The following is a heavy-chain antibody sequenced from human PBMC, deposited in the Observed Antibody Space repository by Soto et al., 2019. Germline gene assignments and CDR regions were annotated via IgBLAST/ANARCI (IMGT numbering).Heavy chain of an antibody. CDR2: TYYRSKWYN. CDR3: ARSIAVAGGYYYYGMDV. CDR1: GDGVSSNSAA. V-gene: IGHV6-1*01. J-gene: IGHJ6*02. D-gene: IGHD6-19*01. Sequence: PSQTLSLTCAISGDGVSSNSAAWNWIRQSPSRGLEWLGRTYYRSKWYNDYAVSVKSRITINPDTSKNQFSLQLNSVTPEDTAVYYCARSIAVAGGYYYYGMDVWGQGTTVTVSS.